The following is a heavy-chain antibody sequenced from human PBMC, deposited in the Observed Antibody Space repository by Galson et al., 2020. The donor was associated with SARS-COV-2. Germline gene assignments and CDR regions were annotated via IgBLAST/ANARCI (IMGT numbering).Heavy chain of an antibody. D-gene: IGHD3-22*01. CDR3: ARTRLLGGSGYYYEDY. V-gene: IGHV2-70*11. CDR2: IDWDDDK. J-gene: IGHJ4*02. CDR1: GFSLSTSGMC. Sequence: SGPTLVKPTQTLTLTCAFSGFSLSTSGMCVSWIRQPPGKALEWLARIDWDDDKYYSTSLKTRLTISKDTSKNQVVLTMTNMDPVDTATYYCARTRLLGGSGYYYEDYWGQGTLVTVSS.